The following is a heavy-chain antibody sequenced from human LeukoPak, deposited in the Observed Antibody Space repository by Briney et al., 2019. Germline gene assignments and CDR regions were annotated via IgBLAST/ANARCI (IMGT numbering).Heavy chain of an antibody. J-gene: IGHJ4*02. Sequence: GESLKIPCTGSGYSFTSYWIGWVRQMPGKGLEWMGITYPGDSDTRYSPSFQGQVTISADKSISTAYLQWSSLKASDTAMYYCARLMADVLPLAYWGQGTLVTVSS. CDR2: TYPGDSDT. D-gene: IGHD3-10*01. CDR3: ARLMADVLPLAY. V-gene: IGHV5-51*03. CDR1: GYSFTSYW.